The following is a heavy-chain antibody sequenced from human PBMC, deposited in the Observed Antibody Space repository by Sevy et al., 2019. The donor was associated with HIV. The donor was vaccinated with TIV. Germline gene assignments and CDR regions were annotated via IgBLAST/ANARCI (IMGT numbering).Heavy chain of an antibody. V-gene: IGHV3-53*01. J-gene: IGHJ5*02. D-gene: IGHD3-16*02. CDR3: ARGIVISTRVGWLDP. CDR2: TYSDGST. Sequence: GGSLRLSCAASEITVSSNYMTWVRQAPGKGLEWVSVTYSDGSTYYADSVKGRFIISRDNSKNTLYLQMNSLRVEDTAVYYCARGIVISTRVGWLDPWGQGPLVTVSS. CDR1: EITVSSNY.